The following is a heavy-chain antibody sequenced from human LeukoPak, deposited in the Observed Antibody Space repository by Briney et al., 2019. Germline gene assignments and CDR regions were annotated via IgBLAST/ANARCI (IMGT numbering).Heavy chain of an antibody. V-gene: IGHV4-61*02. Sequence: SETLSLTCTVSGGSISSGSYYWSWIRQPAGKGLEWIGRIYTSGSTNYNPSLKSRVTISVDTSKNQFSLKLSSVTAADTAVYYCARDWRLKGRFDPWGQGTLDTVSS. CDR3: ARDWRLKGRFDP. J-gene: IGHJ5*02. D-gene: IGHD6-25*01. CDR2: IYTSGST. CDR1: GGSISSGSYY.